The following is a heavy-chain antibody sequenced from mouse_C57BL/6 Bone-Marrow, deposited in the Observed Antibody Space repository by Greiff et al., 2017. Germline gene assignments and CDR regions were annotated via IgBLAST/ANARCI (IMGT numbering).Heavy chain of an antibody. CDR1: GYTFTSYW. V-gene: IGHV1-55*01. D-gene: IGHD1-1*01. Sequence: QVQLQQPGAELVKPGASVKMSCKASGYTFTSYWITWVKQRPGQGLEWIGDIYPGSGSTNYNEKFKSKATLTVDTSSSTAYMQLSSLTSEDSAVYYCARQAPLTTLVARGYFDVWGTGTTVTVSS. J-gene: IGHJ1*03. CDR3: ARQAPLTTLVARGYFDV. CDR2: IYPGSGST.